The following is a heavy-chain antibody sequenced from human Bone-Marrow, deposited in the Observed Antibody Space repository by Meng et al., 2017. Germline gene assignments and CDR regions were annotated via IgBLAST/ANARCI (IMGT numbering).Heavy chain of an antibody. J-gene: IGHJ3*02. CDR2: ISSSSSSI. CDR1: GFTFSSYS. CDR3: ARDFGYGHAFDI. Sequence: GESLKISCAASGFTFSSYSMNWVRQAPGKGLEWVSAISSSSSSILYADSVKGRFTISRDNAKNSLLLQMNSLSADDTAIYYCARDFGYGHAFDIWGQGTMVTVSS. V-gene: IGHV3-21*06. D-gene: IGHD5-12*01.